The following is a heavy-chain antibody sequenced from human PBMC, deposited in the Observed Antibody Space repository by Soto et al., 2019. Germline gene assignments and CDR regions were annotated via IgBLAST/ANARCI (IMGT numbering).Heavy chain of an antibody. V-gene: IGHV3-11*03. Sequence: PGGSLRLSCAASGFTFSDYYMSWIRQAPGKGLEWVSYISSSSSYTNYADSVKGRFTISRDNAKNSLYLQMNSLRAEDTAVYYCARLAYYYDSSGYYGLSGPSWFDPWGQGTLVTVSS. CDR1: GFTFSDYY. CDR2: ISSSSSYT. CDR3: ARLAYYYDSSGYYGLSGPSWFDP. D-gene: IGHD3-22*01. J-gene: IGHJ5*02.